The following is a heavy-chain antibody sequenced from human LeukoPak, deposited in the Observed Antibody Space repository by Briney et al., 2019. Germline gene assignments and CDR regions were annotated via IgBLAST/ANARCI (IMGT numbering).Heavy chain of an antibody. Sequence: GRSLRLSCAASGFTFSSYGMHWVRQAPGKVLEWVAVIWYDGSNKYYADSVKGRFTISRDNSKNTLYLQMNSLRAEDTAVYYCARDGIAYCGGDCYPPDPWGQGTLVTVSS. CDR2: IWYDGSNK. V-gene: IGHV3-33*01. D-gene: IGHD2-21*02. CDR3: ARDGIAYCGGDCYPPDP. CDR1: GFTFSSYG. J-gene: IGHJ5*02.